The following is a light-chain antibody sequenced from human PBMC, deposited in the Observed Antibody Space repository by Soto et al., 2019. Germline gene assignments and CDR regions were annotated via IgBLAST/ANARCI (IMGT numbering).Light chain of an antibody. V-gene: IGKV3-15*01. Sequence: EIVMTQSPATLSVSPGERATLTCRANQNIRSNLAWHQQKPGQAPKLLIYGASTRATGVPARFSGSGSGTEFTLTISSLQSEDFAVYYCQQYNKWPPWTFGQGTKVEIK. J-gene: IGKJ1*01. CDR3: QQYNKWPPWT. CDR2: GAS. CDR1: QNIRSN.